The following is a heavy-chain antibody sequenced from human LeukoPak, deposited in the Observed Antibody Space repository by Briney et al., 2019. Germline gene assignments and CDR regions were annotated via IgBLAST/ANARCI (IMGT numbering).Heavy chain of an antibody. J-gene: IGHJ4*02. Sequence: PSETLSLTCAVYGGSFSDSYWTWIRQPPGKGLEWIGYIYTNGSTNYNPSLKSRVTISVDTSKNQFSLKLSSVTAADTAVYYCARHQGPYDSSGYYPGYYFDYWGQGTLVTVSS. CDR2: IYTNGST. CDR1: GGSFSDSY. V-gene: IGHV4-4*09. D-gene: IGHD3-22*01. CDR3: ARHQGPYDSSGYYPGYYFDY.